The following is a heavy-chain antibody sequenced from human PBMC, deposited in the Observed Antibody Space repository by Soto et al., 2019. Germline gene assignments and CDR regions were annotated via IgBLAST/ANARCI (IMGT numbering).Heavy chain of an antibody. D-gene: IGHD3-9*01. CDR3: ARLPAYSDLVRYFDWYYYGMDV. V-gene: IGHV4-59*04. J-gene: IGHJ6*02. CDR1: GGSISSYY. Sequence: SETLSLTCTVSGGSISSYYWSWIRQPPGKGLEWIGYIYYSGSTYYNPSLKSRVTISVDTSKNQFSLKLSSVTAADTAVYYCARLPAYSDLVRYFDWYYYGMDVWGQGTTVTVSS. CDR2: IYYSGST.